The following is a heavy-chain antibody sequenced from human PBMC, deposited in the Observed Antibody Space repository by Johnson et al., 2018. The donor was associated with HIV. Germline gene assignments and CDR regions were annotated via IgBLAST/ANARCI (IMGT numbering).Heavy chain of an antibody. CDR1: GFTVSSNY. V-gene: IGHV3-30-3*01. D-gene: IGHD6-6*01. CDR3: ARALRLYSSSYAFDI. Sequence: QVQLVESGGGLVKPGGSLRLSCAASGFTVSSNYMSWVRQAPGKGLEWVAFISSDGSNKYYADSVKGRFTISRDTSKNTLYLQMNSLRAEDTAVYYCARALRLYSSSYAFDIWGQGTMVTVSS. J-gene: IGHJ3*02. CDR2: ISSDGSNK.